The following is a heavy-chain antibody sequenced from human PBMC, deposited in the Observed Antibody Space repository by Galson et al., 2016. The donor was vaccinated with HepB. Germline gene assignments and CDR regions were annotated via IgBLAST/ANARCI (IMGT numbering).Heavy chain of an antibody. D-gene: IGHD4-17*01. CDR2: ISAYNGNT. Sequence: SCKASGYTFTSYGISWVRQAPGQGLEWMGWISAYNGNTNFAQKIQGRVTMTTDTSTSTAYMELRSLRSDDTAVYYCAREWAVTSDSFDIWGQGTMVTVSS. J-gene: IGHJ3*02. V-gene: IGHV1-18*04. CDR1: GYTFTSYG. CDR3: AREWAVTSDSFDI.